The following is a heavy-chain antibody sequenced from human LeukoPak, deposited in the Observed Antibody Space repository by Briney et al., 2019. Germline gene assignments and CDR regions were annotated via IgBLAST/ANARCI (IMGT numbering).Heavy chain of an antibody. J-gene: IGHJ5*02. V-gene: IGHV3-21*03. CDR3: ARDLREKTYYYDSSGYFFS. CDR2: ISSSSSYI. CDR1: GFTFSSYS. Sequence: GGSLRLSCAASGFTFSSYSMNWVRQAPGQGLEWISSISSSSSYIYYADSVQGRFTITRDNAKNSLYMQMNSLRAEDTAVYYCARDLREKTYYYDSSGYFFSWGQGTLVTVSS. D-gene: IGHD3-22*01.